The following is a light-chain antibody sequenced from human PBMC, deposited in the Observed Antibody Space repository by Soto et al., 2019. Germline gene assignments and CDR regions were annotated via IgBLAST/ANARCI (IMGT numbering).Light chain of an antibody. Sequence: DIQLTQSPSFLSASVGDRVTITCRASQGISSYLAWYQQKPGKAPNLLIYTASTLQTGVPSRFSGSGSGTEFTLTIISLQPEDVATYYCQQLNGYPLTFGGGTKVEIK. CDR2: TAS. CDR1: QGISSY. CDR3: QQLNGYPLT. V-gene: IGKV1-9*01. J-gene: IGKJ4*01.